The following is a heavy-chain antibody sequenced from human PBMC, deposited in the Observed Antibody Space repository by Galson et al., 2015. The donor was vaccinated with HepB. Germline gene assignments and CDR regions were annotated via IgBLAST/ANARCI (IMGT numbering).Heavy chain of an antibody. CDR1: GLTFNSYA. CDR2: INSNGGST. V-gene: IGHV3-64D*06. D-gene: IGHD3/OR15-3a*01. J-gene: IGHJ6*02. Sequence: SLRLSCAASGLTFNSYAMHWVRQAPGKGLEYVSGINSNGGSTYYADSVKGRFTISRDNSKNTLWLQMNSLRVEDTAVYYCVKGTGTYYYYYGMDVWGQGTTVTVSS. CDR3: VKGTGTYYYYYGMDV.